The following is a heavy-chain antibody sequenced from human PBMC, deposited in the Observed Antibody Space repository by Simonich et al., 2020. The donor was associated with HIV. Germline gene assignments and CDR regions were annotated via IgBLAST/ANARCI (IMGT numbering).Heavy chain of an antibody. CDR2: NNKSGST. V-gene: IGHV4-34*01. Sequence: QVQLQQWGAGLLKPSETLSLTCAVYGGSFSGYYWSWIRQPPGKGLEWIGENNKSGSTNYNPSLKRRVTISVDTSKNQFSLKLSSVTAADTAVYYCARRHPTTVTTPYFDYWGQGTLVTASS. J-gene: IGHJ4*02. CDR1: GGSFSGYY. CDR3: ARRHPTTVTTPYFDY. D-gene: IGHD4-17*01.